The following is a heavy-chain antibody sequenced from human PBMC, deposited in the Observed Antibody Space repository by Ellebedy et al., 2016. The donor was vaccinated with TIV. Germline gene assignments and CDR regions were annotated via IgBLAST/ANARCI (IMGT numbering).Heavy chain of an antibody. CDR2: ISSSSSTI. CDR1: GFTFSSYS. J-gene: IGHJ4*02. Sequence: ETLSLTCAASGFTFSSYSMNWVRQAPGKGLEWVSYISSSSSTIYYADSVKGRFTISRDNAKNSLYLQMNSPRDEDTAVYYCARGLTMYYFDYWGQGTLVTVSS. CDR3: ARGLTMYYFDY. D-gene: IGHD3-10*02. V-gene: IGHV3-48*02.